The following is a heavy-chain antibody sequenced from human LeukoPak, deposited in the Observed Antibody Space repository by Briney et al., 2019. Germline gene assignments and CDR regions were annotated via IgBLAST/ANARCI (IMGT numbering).Heavy chain of an antibody. CDR1: GFTFSDYY. CDR3: ARGDWRYYYYYYMDV. Sequence: GGSLRLSCAASGFTFSDYYMSWIRQAPGKGLEWVSYISSSGSTIYYADSVKGRFTISRDNAKNSLYLQMNSLRAEDTAVYYCARGDWRYYYYYYMDVWGKGTTVTVSS. J-gene: IGHJ6*03. CDR2: ISSSGSTI. V-gene: IGHV3-11*01. D-gene: IGHD3-9*01.